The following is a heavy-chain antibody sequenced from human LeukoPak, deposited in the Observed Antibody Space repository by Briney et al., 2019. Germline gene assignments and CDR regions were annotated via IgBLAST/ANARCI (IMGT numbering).Heavy chain of an antibody. V-gene: IGHV1-2*02. D-gene: IGHD4-17*01. Sequence: ASVKVSCKASGYTFTGYYMHWVRQAPGQGLEWMGWINPNSGGTNYAQKLQGRVTMTTDTSTSTAYMELRSLRSDDTAVYYCARESLYGDYVWVAGYYYYYYGMDVWGQGTTVTVSS. CDR3: ARESLYGDYVWVAGYYYYYYGMDV. J-gene: IGHJ6*02. CDR2: INPNSGGT. CDR1: GYTFTGYY.